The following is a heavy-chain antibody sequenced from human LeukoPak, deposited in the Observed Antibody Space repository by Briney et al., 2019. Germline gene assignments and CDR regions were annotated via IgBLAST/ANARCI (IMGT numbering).Heavy chain of an antibody. CDR2: RNPNSGNT. J-gene: IGHJ6*03. V-gene: IGHV1-8*03. Sequence: ASVKVSCKASGYAFISYDINWVRQATAQGLEWMGWRNPNSGNTGYAQKFKGRVTITLNTSISTAYLELSSLSSEATGVYYCARRQASGYDFWSGLSYYMDVWGKGTTVTVSS. D-gene: IGHD3-3*01. CDR1: GYAFISYD. CDR3: ARRQASGYDFWSGLSYYMDV.